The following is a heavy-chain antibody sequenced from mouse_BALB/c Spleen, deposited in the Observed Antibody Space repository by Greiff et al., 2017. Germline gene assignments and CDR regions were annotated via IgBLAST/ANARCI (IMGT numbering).Heavy chain of an antibody. D-gene: IGHD1-1*01. V-gene: IGHV2-6-7*01. CDR2: IWGDGST. CDR3: ARDRYDGSSYWYFDV. CDR1: GFSLTGYG. Sequence: VKLMESGPGLVAPSQSLSITCTVSGFSLTGYGVNWVRQPPGKGLEWLGMIWGDGSTDYNSALKSRLSISKDNSKSQVFLKMNSLQTDDTARYYCARDRYDGSSYWYFDVWGAGTTVTVSS. J-gene: IGHJ1*01.